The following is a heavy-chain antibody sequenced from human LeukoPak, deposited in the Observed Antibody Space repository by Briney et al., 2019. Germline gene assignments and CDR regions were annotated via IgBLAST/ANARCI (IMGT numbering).Heavy chain of an antibody. CDR3: ARDAVMGSGWPVSGFDY. Sequence: GASVKVSCKASGYTFTSYYMHWVRQAPGQGLEWMGIINPSGGSTSYAQKFQGRVTMTRDTSTSTVYMELSSLRSEDTAVYYCARDAVMGSGWPVSGFDYWGQGTLVTVSS. CDR1: GYTFTSYY. CDR2: INPSGGST. J-gene: IGHJ4*02. D-gene: IGHD6-19*01. V-gene: IGHV1-46*01.